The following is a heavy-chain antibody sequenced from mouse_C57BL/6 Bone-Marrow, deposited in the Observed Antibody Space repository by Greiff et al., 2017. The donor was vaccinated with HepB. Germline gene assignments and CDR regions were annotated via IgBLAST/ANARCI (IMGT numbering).Heavy chain of an antibody. Sequence: QLQQSGPVLVKPGASVKMSCKASGYTFTDYYMNWVKQSHGKSLEWIGVINPYNGGTSYNQKFKGKATLTVDKSSSTAYMELNSLTSEDSAVYYCARDYYGSSYDYWCQGTTLTVSS. CDR3: ARDYYGSSYDY. CDR1: GYTFTDYY. CDR2: INPYNGGT. J-gene: IGHJ2*01. D-gene: IGHD1-1*01. V-gene: IGHV1-19*01.